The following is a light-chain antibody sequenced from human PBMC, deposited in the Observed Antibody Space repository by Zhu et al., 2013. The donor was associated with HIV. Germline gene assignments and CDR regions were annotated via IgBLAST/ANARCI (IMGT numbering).Light chain of an antibody. CDR1: SGSVSTNSY. V-gene: IGLV8-61*01. CDR2: STK. CDR3: LLYMRSGVWV. Sequence: QTVVTQEPSLSVSPGGTVTLTCGLTSGSVSTNSYPSWYQQTPGRAPRTLIYSTKTRASGVPDRVSGSILGNKAALTITGAQPDDESEYYCLLYMRSGVWVFGGGTKLTVL. J-gene: IGLJ3*02.